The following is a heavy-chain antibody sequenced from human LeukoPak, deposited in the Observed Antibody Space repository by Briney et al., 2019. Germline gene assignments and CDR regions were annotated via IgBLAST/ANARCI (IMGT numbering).Heavy chain of an antibody. V-gene: IGHV3-30-3*01. Sequence: PGGSLRLSCAASGFTFSSYAMHWVRQAPGKGLEWVAVISYDGSNKYYADSVKGRFTISRDNSKNTLYLQMNSLRAEDTAVYYCAKDRPMTTVTPFDNWGQGTLVAVSP. CDR2: ISYDGSNK. CDR1: GFTFSSYA. D-gene: IGHD4-17*01. CDR3: AKDRPMTTVTPFDN. J-gene: IGHJ4*02.